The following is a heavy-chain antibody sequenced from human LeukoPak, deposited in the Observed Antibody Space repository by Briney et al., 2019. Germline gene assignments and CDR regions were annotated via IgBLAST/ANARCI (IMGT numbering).Heavy chain of an antibody. Sequence: GGSLRLSCAASGFTFSSHWMHWVYQAPGKGLVWVSRINSDGSRTNFADSVKGRFTISRDNAKNTLYLQMNTLRVEDTAVYYCARWAPIGDGSGSSPPDYWGQGTLVTVSS. J-gene: IGHJ4*02. CDR3: ARWAPIGDGSGSSPPDY. V-gene: IGHV3-74*01. CDR2: INSDGSRT. D-gene: IGHD3-10*01. CDR1: GFTFSSHW.